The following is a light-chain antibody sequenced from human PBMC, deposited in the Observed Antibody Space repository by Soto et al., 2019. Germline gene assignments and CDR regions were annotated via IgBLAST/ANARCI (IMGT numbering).Light chain of an antibody. Sequence: QSVLTQPPSASGTPGQRVTISCSGSSSNIGSHVVYWYQQLAGTAPKLLMYNNNQRPSGVPDRFSGSKSGTSASLAISGLQSEDEADDYCSVWDDSLDGWVFGGGTKLTVL. CDR1: SSNIGSHV. J-gene: IGLJ3*02. CDR3: SVWDDSLDGWV. V-gene: IGLV1-44*01. CDR2: NNN.